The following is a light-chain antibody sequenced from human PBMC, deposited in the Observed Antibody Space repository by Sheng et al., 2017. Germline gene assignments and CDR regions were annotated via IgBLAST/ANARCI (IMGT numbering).Light chain of an antibody. V-gene: IGKV1-12*01. CDR1: QGISSW. Sequence: DIQMTQSPSSVSASVGDRVTITCRASQGISSWLVWYQQKPGKAPKLLIYAASNLQSGVPSRFSGGGSGTDFTLTISSLQPEDFATYSCQQANSLPLTFGGGTKVEIK. J-gene: IGKJ4*01. CDR3: QQANSLPLT. CDR2: AAS.